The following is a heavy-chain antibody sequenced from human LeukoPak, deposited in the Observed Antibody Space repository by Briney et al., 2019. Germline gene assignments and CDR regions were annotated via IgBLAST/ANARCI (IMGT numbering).Heavy chain of an antibody. CDR1: GGSFSGYY. V-gene: IGHV4-34*01. Sequence: PSETLSLTCAVYGGSFSGYYWSWIRQPPGKGLEWIGEINHSGSTNYNPSLKSRVTISVDTSKNQFSLKLSSVTAADTAVYYCARKAPSGWYQYYFDYWGQGTLVTVSS. CDR2: INHSGST. J-gene: IGHJ4*02. D-gene: IGHD6-19*01. CDR3: ARKAPSGWYQYYFDY.